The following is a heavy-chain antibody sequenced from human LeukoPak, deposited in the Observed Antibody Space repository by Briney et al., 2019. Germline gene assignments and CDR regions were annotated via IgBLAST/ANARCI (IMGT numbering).Heavy chain of an antibody. CDR2: FIPVFGPA. J-gene: IGHJ4*02. D-gene: IGHD6-19*01. CDR3: ARAGEVYNSGSYLEY. Sequence: SVKVSCKASGGTFSNYAVSWVRQAPGQGLEWMGGFIPVFGPANHAQKFQGRVTITADESTSTAYMELSSLRSEDTAVYYCARAGEVYNSGSYLEYWGQGTLVTVSS. V-gene: IGHV1-69*13. CDR1: GGTFSNYA.